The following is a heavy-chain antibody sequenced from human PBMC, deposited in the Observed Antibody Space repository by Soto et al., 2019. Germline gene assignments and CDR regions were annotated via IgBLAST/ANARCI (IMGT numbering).Heavy chain of an antibody. CDR3: ARGIGDIVVVVAAHNWFDP. CDR1: GGSFSGYY. J-gene: IGHJ5*02. V-gene: IGHV4-34*01. CDR2: INHSGST. Sequence: QVQLQQWGAGLLKPSETLSLTCAVYGGSFSGYYWSWIRQPPGKGLEWIGEINHSGSTNYNPSLKSRVTISVDTSNNQFSLKLSSVTAADTAVYYCARGIGDIVVVVAAHNWFDPWGQGTLVTVSS. D-gene: IGHD2-15*01.